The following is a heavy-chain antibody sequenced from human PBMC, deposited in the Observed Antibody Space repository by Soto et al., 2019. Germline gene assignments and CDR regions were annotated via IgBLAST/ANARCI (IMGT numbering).Heavy chain of an antibody. CDR3: ARDPDCSGGSCYRFDP. J-gene: IGHJ5*02. CDR1: GGTFSSYA. V-gene: IGHV1-69*13. D-gene: IGHD2-15*01. Sequence: SVKVSFKASGGTFSSYAISWVRQAPGQGLEWMGGIIPIFGTANYAQKFQGRVTITADESTSTAYMELSSLRSEDTAVYYCARDPDCSGGSCYRFDPWGQGTLVTVSS. CDR2: IIPIFGTA.